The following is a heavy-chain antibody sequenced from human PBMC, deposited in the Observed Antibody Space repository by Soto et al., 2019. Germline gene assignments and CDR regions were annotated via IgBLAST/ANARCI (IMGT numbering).Heavy chain of an antibody. CDR2: ISRDGSDQ. J-gene: IGHJ4*02. CDR1: GFTFSNYW. Sequence: VQLVESGGGLVQPGGSLRLSCAASGFTFSNYWMTWARQGPEKGLEWVAHISRDGSDQYYVDSVKGRFTASRDNAQNSVYLQMNSLRAEDTAGYFCGRDGRHGVYWGRGTLVTVS. CDR3: GRDGRHGVY. V-gene: IGHV3-7*01.